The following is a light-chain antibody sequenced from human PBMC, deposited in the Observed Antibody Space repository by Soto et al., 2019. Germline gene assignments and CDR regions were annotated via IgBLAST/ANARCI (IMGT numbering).Light chain of an antibody. CDR3: QSYDNSRSGFYV. V-gene: IGLV1-40*01. CDR1: SSNLGANSD. CDR2: GTS. J-gene: IGLJ1*01. Sequence: QSVLTQPPSVSGAPGQRVTISCTGSSSNLGANSDVHWYQQLAGAAPKLLIYGTSNRPSGVSDRFSGSKSGTSASLAITGLQAEDEADYYCQSYDNSRSGFYVFGTGTKLTVL.